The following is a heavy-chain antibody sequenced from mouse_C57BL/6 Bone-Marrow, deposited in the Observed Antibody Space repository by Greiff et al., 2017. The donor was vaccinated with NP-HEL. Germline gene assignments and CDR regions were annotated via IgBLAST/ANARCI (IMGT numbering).Heavy chain of an antibody. CDR2: ISYDGSN. J-gene: IGHJ2*01. V-gene: IGHV3-6*01. CDR3: AKRALYDYDEGPFDY. Sequence: EVQLVESGPGLVKPSQSLSLTCSVTGYSITSGYYWNWIRQFPGNKLEWMGYISYDGSNNYNPSLKNRISITRDTSKNQFFLKLNSVTTEDTATYYCAKRALYDYDEGPFDYWGQGTTLTVSS. D-gene: IGHD2-4*01. CDR1: GYSITSGYY.